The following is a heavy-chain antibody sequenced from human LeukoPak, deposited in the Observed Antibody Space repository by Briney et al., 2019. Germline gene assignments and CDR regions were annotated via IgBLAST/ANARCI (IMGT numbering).Heavy chain of an antibody. V-gene: IGHV5-51*01. D-gene: IGHD6-19*01. J-gene: IGHJ6*02. CDR3: ARQDSSGWYYGYYYYGMDV. CDR1: GYIFTSYW. Sequence: GESLQIPCKGSGYIFTSYWIGWVRQMPGKGLEWMGIIYPGDSDTRYSPSFQGQVTISADKSISTAYLQWSSLKASDTAMYYCARQDSSGWYYGYYYYGMDVWGQGTTVTVSS. CDR2: IYPGDSDT.